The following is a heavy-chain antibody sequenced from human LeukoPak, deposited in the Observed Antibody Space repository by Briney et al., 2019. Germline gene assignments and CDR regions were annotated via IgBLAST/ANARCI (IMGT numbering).Heavy chain of an antibody. CDR3: ARVGITMVRGVIITGFYYGMDV. CDR2: IYYSGSN. Sequence: PSETLSLTCTVSGGSISSYYWSWIRQPPGKGLEWIGYIYYSGSNNYNPSLKSRVTISVDTSKNQFSLKLSSVTAADTAVYYCARVGITMVRGVIITGFYYGMDVWGQGTTVTVSS. CDR1: GGSISSYY. D-gene: IGHD3-10*01. J-gene: IGHJ6*02. V-gene: IGHV4-59*01.